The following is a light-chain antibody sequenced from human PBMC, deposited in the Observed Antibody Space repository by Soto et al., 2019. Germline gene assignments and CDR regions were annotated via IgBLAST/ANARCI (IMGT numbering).Light chain of an antibody. CDR3: SSYTTSNTRQIV. V-gene: IGLV2-8*01. CDR1: INDVGGYNY. Sequence: QSVLTQPPSASGSPGQSVTISCAGTINDVGGYNYVSWYQQHPGKAPQLMIYQVTNRPSGVPDPFSASKSDTTASLTISGLQPEDEADYYCSSYTTSNTRQIVFGTGTKVTVL. CDR2: QVT. J-gene: IGLJ1*01.